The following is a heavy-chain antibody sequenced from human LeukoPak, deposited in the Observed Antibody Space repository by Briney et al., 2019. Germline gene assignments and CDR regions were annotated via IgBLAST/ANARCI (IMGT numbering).Heavy chain of an antibody. Sequence: RASVTVSCKASGYTFITYYIHWVRQAPGQGLEWMGIINPKGGTTSYAQKFQGRVTMTRDTSTSTVYMELSSLRSDDTAMYYCARESPPNWFDPWGQGTLVTVSS. J-gene: IGHJ5*02. CDR2: INPKGGTT. CDR3: ARESPPNWFDP. CDR1: GYTFITYY. V-gene: IGHV1-46*01.